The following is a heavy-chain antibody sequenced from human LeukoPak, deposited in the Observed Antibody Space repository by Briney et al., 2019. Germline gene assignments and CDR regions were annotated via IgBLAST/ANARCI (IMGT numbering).Heavy chain of an antibody. J-gene: IGHJ6*03. D-gene: IGHD6-13*01. Sequence: PGGSLRLSCAASGFTFSSYSMNWVRQAPGKGLEWVSSISSSSSYIYYADSVKGRFTISRDNAKNSLYLQMNSLRAEDTAVYYCARDGRGSSSWYFESYYYYYMDVWGKGTTVTVSS. V-gene: IGHV3-21*01. CDR2: ISSSSSYI. CDR3: ARDGRGSSSWYFESYYYYYMDV. CDR1: GFTFSSYS.